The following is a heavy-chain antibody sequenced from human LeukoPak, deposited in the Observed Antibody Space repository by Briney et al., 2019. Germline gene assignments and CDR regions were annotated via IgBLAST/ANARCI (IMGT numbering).Heavy chain of an antibody. CDR2: IIPIFGTA. V-gene: IGHV1-69*05. CDR1: EGPLSSFA. J-gene: IGHJ4*02. CDR3: ARGSIAASRYYFDY. Sequence: SVKVSCRASEGPLSSFAITGVQQPPGQGLEWMGGIIPIFGTANYAQKFQGRVTITTDESTSTAYMELSSLRSEDTAVYYCARGSIAASRYYFDYWGQGTLVTVSS. D-gene: IGHD6-6*01.